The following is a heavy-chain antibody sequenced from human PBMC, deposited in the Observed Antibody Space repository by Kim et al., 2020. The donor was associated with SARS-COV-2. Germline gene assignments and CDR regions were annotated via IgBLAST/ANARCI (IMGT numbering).Heavy chain of an antibody. J-gene: IGHJ6*02. CDR3: ARVLERRSWYYGMDV. CDR1: GYTFTSYA. CDR2: INTNTGNP. V-gene: IGHV7-4-1*02. Sequence: ASVKVSCKASGYTFTSYAMNWVRQAPGQGLEWMGWINTNTGNPTYAQGFTGRFVFSLDTSVSTAYLQISSLKAEDTVVYYCARVLERRSWYYGMDVWGQGTTVTVSS. D-gene: IGHD1-1*01.